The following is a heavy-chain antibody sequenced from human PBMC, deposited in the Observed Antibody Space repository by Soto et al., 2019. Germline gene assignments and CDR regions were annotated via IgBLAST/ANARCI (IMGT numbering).Heavy chain of an antibody. Sequence: GGSLRLSCAASGFTFDDYAMHWVRQAPGKGLEWVSGISWNSGSIGYADSVKGRFTISRDNAKNSLYLQMNSLRAEDTALYYCAKIGSQGLTTAEYFDYWGQGTLVTVSS. D-gene: IGHD4-17*01. CDR1: GFTFDDYA. J-gene: IGHJ4*02. CDR2: ISWNSGSI. CDR3: AKIGSQGLTTAEYFDY. V-gene: IGHV3-9*01.